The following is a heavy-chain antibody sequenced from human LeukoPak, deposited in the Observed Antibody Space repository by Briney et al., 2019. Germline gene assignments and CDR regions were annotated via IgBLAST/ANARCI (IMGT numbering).Heavy chain of an antibody. V-gene: IGHV3-30*18. J-gene: IGHJ4*02. CDR1: RFTFSSYG. Sequence: GGSLRLSCAASRFTFSSYGMHWVRQAPGKGLEWVAFISYDGSNKYYADSVKGRFTISRDNSKNTVFLQMNSLRAEDTAVYYCAKWGDYDVLTGYYVSDYWGQGTLVTVSS. CDR3: AKWGDYDVLTGYYVSDY. CDR2: ISYDGSNK. D-gene: IGHD3-9*01.